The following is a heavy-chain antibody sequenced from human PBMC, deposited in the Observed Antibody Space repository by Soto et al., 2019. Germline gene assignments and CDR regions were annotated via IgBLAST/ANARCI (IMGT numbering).Heavy chain of an antibody. D-gene: IGHD3-10*01. CDR3: ASAGETYYYGSEYNWLDP. CDR1: GGTFSSYA. CDR2: IIPIFGTA. J-gene: IGHJ5*02. Sequence: VASVKVSCKASGGTFSSYAISWVRQAPGQGLEWMGGIIPIFGTANYAQKFQGRVTITADESTSTAYMELSSLRSEDTAVYYCASAGETYYYGSEYNWLDPWGQGTLVTVSS. V-gene: IGHV1-69*13.